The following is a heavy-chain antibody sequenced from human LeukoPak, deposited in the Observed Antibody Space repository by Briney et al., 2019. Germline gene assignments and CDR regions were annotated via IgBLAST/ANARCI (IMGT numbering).Heavy chain of an antibody. CDR1: GGSISTYY. Sequence: PSETLSLTCTISGGSISTYYWSWIRQPAGKGLEWIGRIYTSGSTNYNPSFKSRVTISVDKSKKQFSLKLSSVTAADTGVYYCARSIAVGGPQFAYYYYMDVRGKGTTVTVSS. J-gene: IGHJ6*03. D-gene: IGHD6-13*01. CDR3: ARSIAVGGPQFAYYYYMDV. V-gene: IGHV4-4*07. CDR2: IYTSGST.